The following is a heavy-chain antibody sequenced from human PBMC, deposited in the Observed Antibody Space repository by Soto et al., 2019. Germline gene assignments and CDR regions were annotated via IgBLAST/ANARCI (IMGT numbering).Heavy chain of an antibody. J-gene: IGHJ6*02. Sequence: ASVKVSCKASGYTFTSYGISWVRQAPGQGLEWMGWISAYNGNTNYAQKLQGRVTMTTDTSTSTAYMELRSLRSDDTAVYYCARDRPITFFGGVRDAGYYGMDVWGQGTTVTVSS. D-gene: IGHD3-3*01. CDR3: ARDRPITFFGGVRDAGYYGMDV. CDR1: GYTFTSYG. V-gene: IGHV1-18*01. CDR2: ISAYNGNT.